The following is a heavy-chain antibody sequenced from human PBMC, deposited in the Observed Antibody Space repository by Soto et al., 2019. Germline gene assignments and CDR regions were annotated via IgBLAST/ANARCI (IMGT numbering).Heavy chain of an antibody. J-gene: IGHJ6*02. CDR2: INPNSGGT. Sequence: SVKVSCKASGYTFTGYYMHWVRQAPGQGLEWMGWINPNSGGTNYAQKFQGRVTMTRDTSISTAYMELSRLRSDDTAVYYCARGIVVVVAATQGGMDVWGQGTTVTASS. CDR3: ARGIVVVVAATQGGMDV. D-gene: IGHD2-15*01. CDR1: GYTFTGYY. V-gene: IGHV1-2*02.